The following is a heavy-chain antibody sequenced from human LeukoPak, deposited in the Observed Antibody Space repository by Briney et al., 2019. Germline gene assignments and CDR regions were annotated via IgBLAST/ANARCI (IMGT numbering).Heavy chain of an antibody. CDR3: ARDQGAAGDY. Sequence: GQSLRLSCAASGFTFSNYWMTWVRQAPGKGLGWVANIDQDGSEKFYVDSVKGRFTISRDNAKDSLYLQMNSLRAEDTALYNCARDQGAAGDYWGQGTLVTVSS. V-gene: IGHV3-7*03. CDR2: IDQDGSEK. J-gene: IGHJ4*02. CDR1: GFTFSNYW. D-gene: IGHD6-13*01.